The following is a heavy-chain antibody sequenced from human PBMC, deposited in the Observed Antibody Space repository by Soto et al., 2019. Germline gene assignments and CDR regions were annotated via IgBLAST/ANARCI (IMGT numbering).Heavy chain of an antibody. CDR3: ARQYSSGWYFDY. V-gene: IGHV4-59*08. Sequence: LETLSHNCTLSRACISSYSSNSFRQPPGKGLEWIGYIYYSGSTNYNPSLKSRVTISVDTSKNQFSLKLSSVTAADTAVYYCARQYSSGWYFDYWGQVTLVTVSS. D-gene: IGHD6-19*01. CDR2: IYYSGST. J-gene: IGHJ4*02. CDR1: RACISSYS.